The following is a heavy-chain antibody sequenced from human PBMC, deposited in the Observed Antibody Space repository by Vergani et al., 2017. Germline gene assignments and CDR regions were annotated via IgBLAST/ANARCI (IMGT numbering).Heavy chain of an antibody. CDR1: GYTFTSYY. CDR3: ARAPGRRCSGGSCYSSFRWFDP. Sequence: QVQLVQSGAEVKKPGASVKVSCKASGYTFTSYYMHWVRQAPGQGLEWMGIINPSGGSTSYAQKFQGRVTMTRDTSTSTVYMELSSLRSEDTAVYYCARAPGRRCSGGSCYSSFRWFDPWGQGTLVTVFS. J-gene: IGHJ5*02. CDR2: INPSGGST. V-gene: IGHV1-46*01. D-gene: IGHD2-15*01.